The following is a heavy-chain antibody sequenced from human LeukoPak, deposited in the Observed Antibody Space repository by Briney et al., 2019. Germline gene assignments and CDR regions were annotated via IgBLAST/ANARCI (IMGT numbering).Heavy chain of an antibody. CDR3: ARDSWDGYNSYFDY. CDR2: IWYDGINK. CDR1: GFTFSSYG. D-gene: IGHD5-24*01. J-gene: IGHJ4*02. V-gene: IGHV3-33*01. Sequence: GRSLRLFCAASGFTFSSYGMHWVRQAPGKGLEWVAVIWYDGINKYYADSVKGRFTISRDNSKNTLYLQMNSLRAEDTAVYYCARDSWDGYNSYFDYWGQGTLVTVSS.